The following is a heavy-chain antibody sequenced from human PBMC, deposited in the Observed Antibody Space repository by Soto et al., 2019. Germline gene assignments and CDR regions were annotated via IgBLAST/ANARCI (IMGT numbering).Heavy chain of an antibody. CDR3: ARDLRGMTTVTPKAYYYYYYGMDV. Sequence: GGSLRLSCAASGFTFSSYGMHWVRQAPGKGLEWVAVIWYDGSNKYYADSVKGRFTISRDNSKNTLYLQMNSLRAEDTAVYYCARDLRGMTTVTPKAYYYYYYGMDVWGQGTTVTVSS. V-gene: IGHV3-33*01. J-gene: IGHJ6*02. CDR2: IWYDGSNK. D-gene: IGHD4-17*01. CDR1: GFTFSSYG.